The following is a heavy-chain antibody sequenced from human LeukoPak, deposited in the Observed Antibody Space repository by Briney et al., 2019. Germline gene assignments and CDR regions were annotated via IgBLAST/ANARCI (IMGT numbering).Heavy chain of an antibody. J-gene: IGHJ4*02. CDR1: GFTFSSYD. CDR2: IGTAGDT. Sequence: PGGSLRLSCAASGFTFSSYDMHWVRQATGKGLEWVSAIGTAGDTYYPGSVKGRFTISRENAKNSLYLQINSLRAGDTAVYYCARGRGYSYGPSDYWGQGTLVTVSS. CDR3: ARGRGYSYGPSDY. V-gene: IGHV3-13*01. D-gene: IGHD5-18*01.